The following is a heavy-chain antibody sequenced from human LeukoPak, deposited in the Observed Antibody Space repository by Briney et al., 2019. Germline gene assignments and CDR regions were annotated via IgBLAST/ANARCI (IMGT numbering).Heavy chain of an antibody. Sequence: EASVKVSCKASGYTFTGYYMHWVRQAPGQGLEWMGWINPNSGGTNYAQKFQGRVTMTRDTSISTAYMELSRLRSDDTAVYYCARDRGSTDYYYYYGMDVWGQGTTVTVSS. CDR2: INPNSGGT. D-gene: IGHD2-15*01. CDR3: ARDRGSTDYYYYYGMDV. CDR1: GYTFTGYY. J-gene: IGHJ6*02. V-gene: IGHV1-2*02.